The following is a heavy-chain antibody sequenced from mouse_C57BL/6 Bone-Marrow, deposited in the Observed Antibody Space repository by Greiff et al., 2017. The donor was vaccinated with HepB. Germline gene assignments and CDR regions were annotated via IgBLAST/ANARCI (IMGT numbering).Heavy chain of an antibody. Sequence: VMLVESGGGLVKPGGSLKLSCAASGFTFSDYGMHWFRQAPKKGLEWVAYISSGSSTIYYADTVKGRFTISRDNAKNTRFLKMTSLRSEDTAMYYCARGPYGSTLRYFDVWGTGTTVTVSS. CDR2: ISSGSSTI. D-gene: IGHD1-1*01. J-gene: IGHJ1*03. CDR1: GFTFSDYG. V-gene: IGHV5-17*01. CDR3: ARGPYGSTLRYFDV.